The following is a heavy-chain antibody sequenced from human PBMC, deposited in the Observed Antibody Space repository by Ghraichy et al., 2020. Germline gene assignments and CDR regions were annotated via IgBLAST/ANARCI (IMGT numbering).Heavy chain of an antibody. J-gene: IGHJ6*02. Sequence: EGSLRLSCAASGFTVSSNYMSWVRQAPGKGLEWVSVIYSGGSTYYADSVKGRFTISRDNSKNTLYLQMNSLRAEDTAVYYCASRYCSSTSCLHARYYYYGMDVWGQGTTVTVSS. D-gene: IGHD2-2*01. V-gene: IGHV3-66*01. CDR3: ASRYCSSTSCLHARYYYYGMDV. CDR2: IYSGGST. CDR1: GFTVSSNY.